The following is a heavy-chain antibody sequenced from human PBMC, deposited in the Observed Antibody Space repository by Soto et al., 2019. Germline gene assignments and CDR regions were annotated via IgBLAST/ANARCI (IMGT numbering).Heavy chain of an antibody. CDR1: GGSVTIDEDY. J-gene: IGHJ5*02. CDR2: VYRTAIP. Sequence: SETLAVACTFSGGSVTIDEDYWTWIRQSPGKGLEWIGSVYRTAIPLYNPSLKSRVSISVDMSKNQFYLNLTSVTAADTAVYYCARRGRIRERYFDPWGQGTRVTVSS. V-gene: IGHV4-30-4*01. CDR3: ARRGRIRERYFDP. D-gene: IGHD5-18*01.